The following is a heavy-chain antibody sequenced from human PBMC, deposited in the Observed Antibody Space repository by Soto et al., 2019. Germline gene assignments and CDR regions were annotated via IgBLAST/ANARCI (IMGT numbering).Heavy chain of an antibody. CDR2: INPSGAST. D-gene: IGHD3-10*01. Sequence: SVEVSCRASGYVFSSYYMHWVRQAPGQGLEWMGIINPSGASTSYAQKFQGRVTMTRDTSTSTLYMELSSLRSEDTAVYYCARDRDYPGNVWFDPWGQGTPVTVYS. CDR1: GYVFSSYY. CDR3: ARDRDYPGNVWFDP. V-gene: IGHV1-46*01. J-gene: IGHJ5*02.